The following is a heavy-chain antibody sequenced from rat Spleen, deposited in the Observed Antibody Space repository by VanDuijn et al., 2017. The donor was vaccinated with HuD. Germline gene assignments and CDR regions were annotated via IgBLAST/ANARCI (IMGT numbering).Heavy chain of an antibody. CDR2: ISPSGTKS. CDR1: GFIFSDHY. V-gene: IGHV5-25*01. J-gene: IGHJ2*01. D-gene: IGHD1-6*01. CDR3: ARGGFFRF. Sequence: EVQLVESDGGLVQPGRSLKLSCAASGFIFSDHYVAWVRQAPTKGLEWVASISPSGTKSHYRDSVKGRFTISRDNAKSTLYLQMDSPKSEDTATYYCARGGFFRFWGQGVMVTVSS.